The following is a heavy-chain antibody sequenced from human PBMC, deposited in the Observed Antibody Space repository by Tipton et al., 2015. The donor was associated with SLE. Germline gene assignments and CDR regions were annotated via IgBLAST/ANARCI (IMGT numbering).Heavy chain of an antibody. CDR1: GGSIGTSY. D-gene: IGHD5-12*01. J-gene: IGHJ6*03. CDR3: ARAGLATSYYYYMDV. V-gene: IGHV4-59*01. CDR2: IHYSGVT. Sequence: TLSLTCTVSGGSIGTSYWSWIRQPPGKGLEWIAYIHYSGVTKYNPSLKSRVTISVDTSKNQFSLKLSSVTAADTAVYYCARAGLATSYYYYMDVWGKGTTVTVSS.